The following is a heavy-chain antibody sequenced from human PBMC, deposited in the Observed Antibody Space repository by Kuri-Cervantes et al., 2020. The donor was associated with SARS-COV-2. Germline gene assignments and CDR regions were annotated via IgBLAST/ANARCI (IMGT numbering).Heavy chain of an antibody. D-gene: IGHD6-19*01. J-gene: IGHJ4*02. CDR3: ARGIRAPLYSSGWYSN. V-gene: IGHV1-69*13. Sequence: SVKVSCKASGGTFSSYAISWVRQAPGQGPGWMGGIIPIFGTANYAQKFQGRVTITADESTSTAYMELSSLRSEDTAVYYCARGIRAPLYSSGWYSNWGQGTLVTVSS. CDR1: GGTFSSYA. CDR2: IIPIFGTA.